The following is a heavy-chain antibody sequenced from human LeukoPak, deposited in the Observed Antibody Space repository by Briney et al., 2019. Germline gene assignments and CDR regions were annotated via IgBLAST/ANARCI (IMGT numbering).Heavy chain of an antibody. CDR3: AKISNYYGSTDY. J-gene: IGHJ4*02. D-gene: IGHD3-10*01. CDR2: ISVSAGST. V-gene: IGHV3-23*01. Sequence: GGSLRLSCAASGFTFSSYAMSWVRQAPGKGVEWVSGISVSAGSTYYADSVKGRFTISRDNSNNTLYLQMNSLRAEDTAVYYCAKISNYYGSTDYWGQGTLVTVSS. CDR1: GFTFSSYA.